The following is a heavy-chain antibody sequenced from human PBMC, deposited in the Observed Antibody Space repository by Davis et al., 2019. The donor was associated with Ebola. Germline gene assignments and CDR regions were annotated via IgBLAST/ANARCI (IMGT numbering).Heavy chain of an antibody. CDR2: ISWNSGSI. J-gene: IGHJ5*02. V-gene: IGHV3-9*01. D-gene: IGHD3-3*01. Sequence: SLKISCAASGFTFDDYAMHWVRQAPGKGLEWVSGISWNSGSIGYADSVKGRFTISRDNAKNSLYLQMNSLRAEDTAVYYCARDSHYYDFWSRAFDPWGQGTLVTVSS. CDR3: ARDSHYYDFWSRAFDP. CDR1: GFTFDDYA.